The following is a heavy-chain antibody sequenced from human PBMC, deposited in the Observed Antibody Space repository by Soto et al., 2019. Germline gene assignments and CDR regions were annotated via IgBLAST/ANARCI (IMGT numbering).Heavy chain of an antibody. V-gene: IGHV3-23*04. D-gene: IGHD3-22*01. CDR2: ITYSGGSR. J-gene: IGHJ4*02. CDR1: GFTFSNYA. Sequence: EVQLVESGGGLVQPGGSLRLSCAASGFTFSNYAMAWVRQAPGKGLEWVSTITYSGGSRDYADSVKGRFTISRDNSTNTMYLQMNSLRAEDTAVYYCAKKGYDDTSGYPIRYFDYWGQGTLVTVSS. CDR3: AKKGYDDTSGYPIRYFDY.